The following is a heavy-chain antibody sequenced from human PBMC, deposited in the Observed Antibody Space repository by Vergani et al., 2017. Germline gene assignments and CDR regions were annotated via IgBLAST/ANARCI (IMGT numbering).Heavy chain of an antibody. D-gene: IGHD3-10*01. CDR3: ARELSYYYGSGSDDYNPYYYEGMDV. Sequence: QVQLQESGPRLVRPSQTLSLTCTVSGGSINTGAYYWSWIRQPAGKGLEWIGRVYTSGMTNYNPSLKSRVTILVDRSKSQLSLKLTSVTAGDTAVYFCARELSYYYGSGSDDYNPYYYEGMDVWGPGFFVTVSS. V-gene: IGHV4-61*02. J-gene: IGHJ6*02. CDR1: GGSINTGAYY. CDR2: VYTSGMT.